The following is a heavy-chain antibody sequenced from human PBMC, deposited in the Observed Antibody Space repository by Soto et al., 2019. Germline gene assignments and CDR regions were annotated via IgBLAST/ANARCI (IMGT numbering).Heavy chain of an antibody. CDR3: ARGIAAAGNFQH. J-gene: IGHJ1*01. D-gene: IGHD6-13*01. CDR2: IIPILGIA. CDR1: GGTFSSYT. Sequence: QVQLVQSGAEVKKPGSSVKVSCKASGGTFSSYTISWVRQAPGQGLEWMGRIIPILGIANYAQKFQGRVTITADKSTGTAYMELSSLRSEDTAVYYCARGIAAAGNFQHWVQGTLVTVSS. V-gene: IGHV1-69*02.